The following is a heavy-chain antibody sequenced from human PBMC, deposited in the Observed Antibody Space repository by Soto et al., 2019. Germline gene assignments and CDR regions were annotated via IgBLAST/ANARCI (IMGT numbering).Heavy chain of an antibody. Sequence: SETLSLTCTVSGGSISSYYWSWIRQPPGKGLEWIGYIYYSGSTNYNPSLKSRVTISVDTSKNQFSLKLSSVTAADTAVYYCARTLLWFGELRLDPWGQGTLVTVSS. V-gene: IGHV4-59*01. CDR2: IYYSGST. J-gene: IGHJ5*02. D-gene: IGHD3-10*01. CDR3: ARTLLWFGELRLDP. CDR1: GGSISSYY.